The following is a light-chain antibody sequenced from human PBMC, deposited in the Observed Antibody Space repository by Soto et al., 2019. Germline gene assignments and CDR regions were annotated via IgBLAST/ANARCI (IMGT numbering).Light chain of an antibody. CDR1: QNIRSR. CDR3: QQYHSYWT. Sequence: DFQMTASPSTLSASEGDRATIPCRASQNIRSRLAWCQQKPGKAPKLLIYDASSLESGVPQRFSGSGSGTEFTLTISSLQTDDFSTYYCQQYHSYWTFGQGTKVDIK. V-gene: IGKV1-5*01. CDR2: DAS. J-gene: IGKJ1*01.